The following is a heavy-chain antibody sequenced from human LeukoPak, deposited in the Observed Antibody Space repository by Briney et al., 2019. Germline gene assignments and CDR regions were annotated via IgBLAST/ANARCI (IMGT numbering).Heavy chain of an antibody. CDR1: GFSFNTYA. J-gene: IGHJ4*02. D-gene: IGHD3-3*01. Sequence: GGSLRLSCAASGFSFNTYAIHWVRQAPDKGLEGVAFISYDGSSEFYADSVKGRFTISRDNSKNTLFLQMNRLRAEDTAIYYCARTYLWSGNENYFDYWGQGTLVTVSS. CDR3: ARTYLWSGNENYFDY. CDR2: ISYDGSSE. V-gene: IGHV3-30*04.